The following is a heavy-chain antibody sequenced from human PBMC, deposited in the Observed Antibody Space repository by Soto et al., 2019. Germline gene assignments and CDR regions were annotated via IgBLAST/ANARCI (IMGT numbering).Heavy chain of an antibody. V-gene: IGHV3-30*18. CDR3: AKDLEGMSSTIDY. Sequence: GGSLRLSCAASGFTFSSYGMHWVRQAPGKGLEWVAVISYDGSNKYYADSVKGRFTISRDNSKNTLYLQMNSLRAEDTAVYYCAKDLEGMSSTIDYWGQGTLVTVSS. CDR1: GFTFSSYG. D-gene: IGHD2-2*01. J-gene: IGHJ4*02. CDR2: ISYDGSNK.